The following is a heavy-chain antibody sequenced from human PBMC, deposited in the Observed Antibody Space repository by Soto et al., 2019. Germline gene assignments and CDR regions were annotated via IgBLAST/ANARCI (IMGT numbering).Heavy chain of an antibody. CDR2: INPNSGGT. D-gene: IGHD3-22*01. Sequence: ASVKVSCKASGYTFTGYYMHWVRQAPGQGLEWMGWINPNSGGTNYAQKFQGWVTMTRDTSISTAYMELSRLRSDDTAVYYCARGALVVIPARYGMDVWGQGTTVTASS. V-gene: IGHV1-2*04. CDR3: ARGALVVIPARYGMDV. CDR1: GYTFTGYY. J-gene: IGHJ6*02.